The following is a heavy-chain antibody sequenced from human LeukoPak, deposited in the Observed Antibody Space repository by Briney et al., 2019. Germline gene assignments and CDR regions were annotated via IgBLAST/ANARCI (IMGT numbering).Heavy chain of an antibody. V-gene: IGHV3-23*01. Sequence: PGGSLRLSCAASGFTFSSCAMNWVRQAPGKGLEWVSGISGSGGITHYADSVRGRFTISRDNSKNTLYLQMNSLRAEDTAVYYCAKGDNNWNYRSGTYYYYMDVWGKGATVTVSS. CDR2: ISGSGGIT. CDR1: GFTFSSCA. D-gene: IGHD1-7*01. J-gene: IGHJ6*03. CDR3: AKGDNNWNYRSGTYYYYMDV.